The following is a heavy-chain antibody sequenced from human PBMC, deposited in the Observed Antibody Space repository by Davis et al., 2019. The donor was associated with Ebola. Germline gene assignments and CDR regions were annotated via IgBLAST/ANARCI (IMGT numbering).Heavy chain of an antibody. CDR1: GGSISSSSYY. D-gene: IGHD6-6*01. Sequence: PSETLSLTCTVSGGSISSSSYYWGWIRQPPGKGLEWIGSIYYSGSTYYNPSLKSRVTISVDTSKNQFSLKLSSVTAADTAVYYCAGGFEYSSSETDYWGQGTLVTVSS. V-gene: IGHV4-39*01. CDR2: IYYSGST. CDR3: AGGFEYSSSETDY. J-gene: IGHJ4*02.